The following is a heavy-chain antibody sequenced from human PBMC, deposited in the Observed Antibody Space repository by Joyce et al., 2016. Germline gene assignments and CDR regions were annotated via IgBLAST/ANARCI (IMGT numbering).Heavy chain of an antibody. CDR1: GVTFRSYG. J-gene: IGHJ4*02. CDR3: AKDRETSAVLDF. Sequence: QAQLVESGGGVVQPGRSLRLSCAVSGVTFRSYGMHWVRQAPGKGLEWVAVISNDGKNKNYADSVKGRFTVSRDNSKKILSLQMNSLRTEDTAVYYCAKDRETSAVLDFWGQGTPVTVSS. D-gene: IGHD6-25*01. CDR2: ISNDGKNK. V-gene: IGHV3-30*18.